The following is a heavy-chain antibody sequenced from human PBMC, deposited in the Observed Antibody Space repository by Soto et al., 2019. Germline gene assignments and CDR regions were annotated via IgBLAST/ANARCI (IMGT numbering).Heavy chain of an antibody. CDR1: GGSISSGGYY. D-gene: IGHD4-17*01. J-gene: IGHJ6*02. Sequence: QVQLQESGPGLVKPSQTLSLTCTVSGGSISSGGYYWSWIRQHPGKGLEWIGYIYYSGSTYYNPSLKSRVTISVDTSKNQFSLKLSSVTAADTAVYYCERTGDYGDYDYYGMDVWGQGTTVTVSS. V-gene: IGHV4-31*03. CDR3: ERTGDYGDYDYYGMDV. CDR2: IYYSGST.